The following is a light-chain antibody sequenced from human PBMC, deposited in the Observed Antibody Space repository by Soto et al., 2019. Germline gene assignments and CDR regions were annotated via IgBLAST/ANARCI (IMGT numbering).Light chain of an antibody. V-gene: IGKV3-20*01. CDR2: GAS. CDR3: QQYGTSPRT. Sequence: EIVLTQSPGTLSLSPGERATLSCRASQSVSNNYLAWYQQKPGQAPRVLIYGASSRATGIPDRFSGSGSGTDFTLTINRLEPEDFAVYYCQQYGTSPRTFGQGTKVEIK. CDR1: QSVSNNY. J-gene: IGKJ1*01.